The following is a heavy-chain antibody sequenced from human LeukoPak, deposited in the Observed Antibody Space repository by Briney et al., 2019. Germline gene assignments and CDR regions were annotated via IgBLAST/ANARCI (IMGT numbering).Heavy chain of an antibody. Sequence: ASVKVSCKASGYTFTSYGISWVRQAPGQGLEWMGWISAYNGNTNYAQKLQGRVTMTTDTSTSTAYMELRSLRSDDTAVYYCARSIYDILTGYNFLHPTYYYYYYMDVWGKGTTVTISS. CDR1: GYTFTSYG. V-gene: IGHV1-18*01. CDR3: ARSIYDILTGYNFLHPTYYYYYYMDV. J-gene: IGHJ6*03. CDR2: ISAYNGNT. D-gene: IGHD3-9*01.